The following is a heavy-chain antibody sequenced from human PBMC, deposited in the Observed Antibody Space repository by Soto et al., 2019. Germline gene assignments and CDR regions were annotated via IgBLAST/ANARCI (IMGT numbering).Heavy chain of an antibody. CDR1: GGSFSGYY. CDR2: INHSGST. D-gene: IGHD2-21*02. V-gene: IGHV4-34*01. J-gene: IGHJ5*02. Sequence: QVQLQQWGAGLLKPSETLSLTCAVYGGSFSGYYWSWIRQPPGKGLEWIGEINHSGSTNYNPSLKSRVTISVDTSNNQFSLKLSSVTAADTAVYYCARGLPPVVVTAIPILWWFDPWGQGTLVTVSS. CDR3: ARGLPPVVVTAIPILWWFDP.